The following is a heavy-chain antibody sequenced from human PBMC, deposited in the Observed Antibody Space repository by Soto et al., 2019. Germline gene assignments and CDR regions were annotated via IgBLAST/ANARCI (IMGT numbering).Heavy chain of an antibody. D-gene: IGHD6-6*01. CDR2: IYSGGST. V-gene: IGHV3-53*01. CDR1: GFTVSSNY. J-gene: IGHJ6*02. CDR3: ARELFHRIAARPPDYYYCTDV. Sequence: PGGSLRLSCAASGFTVSSNYMSWVRQAPGKGLEWVSVIYSGGSTYYADSVKGRFTISRDNSKNTLYLQMNSLRAEDTAVYYCARELFHRIAARPPDYYYCTDVSGPAITVTVS.